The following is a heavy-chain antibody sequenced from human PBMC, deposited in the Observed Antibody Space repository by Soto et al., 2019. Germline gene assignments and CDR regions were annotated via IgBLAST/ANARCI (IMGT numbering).Heavy chain of an antibody. J-gene: IGHJ6*02. CDR2: IDWDDDK. CDR3: ARIPGGIAARRGFYYGMDV. CDR1: GFSLSTSGMC. Sequence: SGPKRVDPTQTLTLTCAFAGFSLSTSGMCVSWIRQPPGKALEWLALIDWDDDKYYSTSLKTRLTISKDTSKNQVVLTMTNMDPVDTATYYCARIPGGIAARRGFYYGMDVWGQGTTVTVSS. D-gene: IGHD6-6*01. V-gene: IGHV2-70*01.